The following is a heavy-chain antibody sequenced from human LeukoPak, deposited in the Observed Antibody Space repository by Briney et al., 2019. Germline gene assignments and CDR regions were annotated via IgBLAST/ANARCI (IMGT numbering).Heavy chain of an antibody. CDR2: IYHSGST. CDR3: ARIGNYDSGSSIGMDV. Sequence: PSETLSLTCTVSGYSISSGYYWGWIRQPPGKGLEWIGSIYHSGSTSCNPSLKSRVSISVDTSKNQFSLKLSSVTAADTAVYYCARIGNYDSGSSIGMDVWGQGTTVTVSS. J-gene: IGHJ6*02. V-gene: IGHV4-38-2*02. D-gene: IGHD3-10*01. CDR1: GYSISSGYY.